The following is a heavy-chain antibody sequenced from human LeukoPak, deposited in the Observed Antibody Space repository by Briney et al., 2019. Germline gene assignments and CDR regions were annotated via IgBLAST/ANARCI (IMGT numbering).Heavy chain of an antibody. CDR2: INSDGSST. CDR1: GFTFGSYW. J-gene: IGHJ4*02. D-gene: IGHD3-10*01. Sequence: GGSLRLSCAASGFTFGSYWMHWVRQAPGKGLVWVSRINSDGSSTSYADSVKGRFTISRDNAKNTLHLQMNSLRAEDTAVYYCATKRGSGSYLIDYWGQGTLVTVSS. CDR3: ATKRGSGSYLIDY. V-gene: IGHV3-74*01.